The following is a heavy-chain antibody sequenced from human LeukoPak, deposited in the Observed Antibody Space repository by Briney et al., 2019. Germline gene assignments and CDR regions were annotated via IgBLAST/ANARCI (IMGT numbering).Heavy chain of an antibody. CDR1: GWSFSGYY. Sequence: SETLSLTCAVSGWSFSGYYWSWIRQPPGKGLEWIGEINHSGSTNYYPSLKSGVTISVDTSTNQSSLQLSTVIAADTAVFYFAGGVGDSPSYNWFDPGGKGTLVTASS. CDR3: AGGVGDSPSYNWFDP. V-gene: IGHV4-34*01. J-gene: IGHJ5*02. D-gene: IGHD2-21*02. CDR2: INHSGST.